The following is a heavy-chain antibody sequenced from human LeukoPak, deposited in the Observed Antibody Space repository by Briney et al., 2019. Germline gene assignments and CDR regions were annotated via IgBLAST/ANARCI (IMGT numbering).Heavy chain of an antibody. J-gene: IGHJ6*03. CDR3: ARESVTTSYYYYYMDV. CDR1: GGSISSYY. V-gene: IGHV4-4*07. Sequence: SETLSLTCTVSGGSISSYYWSWIRQPAGKGLEWIGRIYTSGSTNYNPSLKSRVTMSVDTSKNQFSLKLSSVTAADTAVYYCARESVTTSYYYYYMDVWGKGTTVTISS. CDR2: IYTSGST. D-gene: IGHD4-17*01.